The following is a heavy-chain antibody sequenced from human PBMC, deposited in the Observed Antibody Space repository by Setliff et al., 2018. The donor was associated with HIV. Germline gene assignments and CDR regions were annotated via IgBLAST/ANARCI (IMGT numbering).Heavy chain of an antibody. D-gene: IGHD4-17*01. CDR3: ARDNSDYGDSAYFDY. CDR2: FTPLFGTA. V-gene: IGHV1-69*13. CDR1: GGTFISYA. Sequence: GASVKVSCKAPGGTFISYAISWVRQAPGQGLEWMGGFTPLFGTADYAQKYRGRVTITADESTSTAYMELSSLRFDDTAVYYCARDNSDYGDSAYFDYWGQGTLVTVSS. J-gene: IGHJ4*02.